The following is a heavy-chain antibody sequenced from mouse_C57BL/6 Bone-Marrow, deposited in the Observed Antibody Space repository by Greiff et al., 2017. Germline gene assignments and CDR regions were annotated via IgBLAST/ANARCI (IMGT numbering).Heavy chain of an antibody. Sequence: VQLQQSGPELVKPGASVKISCKASGYAFSSSWMNWVKQRPGKGLEWIGRIYPGDGDTNYNGKFKGKATLTADKSSSTAYMQLSSLTSEESAVYFCATCYSNGGGLVYYAMGYWGQGTSVTVAS. CDR1: GYAFSSSW. CDR3: ATCYSNGGGLVYYAMGY. V-gene: IGHV1-82*01. J-gene: IGHJ4*01. D-gene: IGHD2-5*01. CDR2: IYPGDGDT.